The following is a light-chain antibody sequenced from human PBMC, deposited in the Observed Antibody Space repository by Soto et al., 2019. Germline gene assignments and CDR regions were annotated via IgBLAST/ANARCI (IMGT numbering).Light chain of an antibody. CDR2: KAS. CDR1: QSISSW. J-gene: IGKJ1*01. V-gene: IGKV1-5*03. CDR3: QQYSTMAT. Sequence: DIQMTQSPSTLSASVGDRVTITCRASQSISSWVAWYQQKPGQAPKLLIYKASSLESGVPSRFSGSGSGTEFTLTISSLQPDDFATYYCQQYSTMATFGQGTKVDIK.